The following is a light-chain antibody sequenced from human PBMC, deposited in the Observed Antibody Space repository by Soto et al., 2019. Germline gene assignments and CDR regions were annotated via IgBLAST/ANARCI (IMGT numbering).Light chain of an antibody. CDR2: EVS. Sequence: QSALTQPASVSGSAGQSITISCTGTSSDVGAYNYVSWYQLHPGKAPKLIISEVSNRPSGVSSRFSGSKSANTASLTISGLQPEDEADYYCSSYTLTSTQVFGTGTKVTVL. CDR3: SSYTLTSTQV. J-gene: IGLJ1*01. CDR1: SSDVGAYNY. V-gene: IGLV2-14*01.